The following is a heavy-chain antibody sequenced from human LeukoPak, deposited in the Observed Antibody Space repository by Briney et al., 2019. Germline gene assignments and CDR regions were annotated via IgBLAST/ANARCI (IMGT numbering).Heavy chain of an antibody. D-gene: IGHD3-10*01. CDR2: IYTSGST. Sequence: SETLSLTCAVYGGSFSGYYWSWIRQPPGKGLEWIGRIYTSGSTNYNPSLKSRVTISVDTSKNQFSLKLSSVTAADTAVYYCARGGSRFGEFDGRYFDYWGQGTLVTVSS. CDR1: GGSFSGYY. J-gene: IGHJ4*02. CDR3: ARGGSRFGEFDGRYFDY. V-gene: IGHV4-59*10.